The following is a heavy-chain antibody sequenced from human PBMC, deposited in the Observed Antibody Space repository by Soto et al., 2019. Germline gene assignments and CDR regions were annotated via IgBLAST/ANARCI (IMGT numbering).Heavy chain of an antibody. J-gene: IGHJ5*02. V-gene: IGHV4-39*01. CDR1: GCSISSSSYD. Sequence: PSESLSLTCPVSGCSISSSSYDWGWIRQPPGKGLEWIGSIYYSGSTYYNPSLKSRVTISVDTSKNPFSLKLSSVTAADTAVYYCASSKMTGTDWFDPWGQGTLVTVSS. D-gene: IGHD3-9*01. CDR2: IYYSGST. CDR3: ASSKMTGTDWFDP.